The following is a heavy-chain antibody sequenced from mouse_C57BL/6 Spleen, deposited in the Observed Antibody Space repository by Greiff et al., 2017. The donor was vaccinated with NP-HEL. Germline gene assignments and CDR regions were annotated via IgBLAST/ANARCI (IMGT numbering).Heavy chain of an antibody. CDR1: GYTFTSYW. Sequence: QVQLQQPGAELVKPGASVKMSCKASGYTFTSYWITWVKQRPGQGLEWIGDICPGSGSTNYNEKFKSKATLTVDTSSSTAYLQLSSLTSEDSAVYYCASYAYDGYYAMDYWGQGTSVTVSS. CDR2: ICPGSGST. J-gene: IGHJ4*01. CDR3: ASYAYDGYYAMDY. D-gene: IGHD2-2*01. V-gene: IGHV1-55*01.